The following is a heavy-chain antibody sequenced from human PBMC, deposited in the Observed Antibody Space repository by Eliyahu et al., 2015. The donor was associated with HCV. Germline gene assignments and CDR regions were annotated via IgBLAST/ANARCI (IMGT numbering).Heavy chain of an antibody. CDR3: ARPGTRWDYYGSGRGAFDI. D-gene: IGHD3-10*01. V-gene: IGHV4-34*01. CDR1: GGSFSGXY. J-gene: IGHJ3*02. Sequence: QVQLQQWGAGLLKPSETLSLTCXVYGGSFSGXYWSWIRQPPGKXLEWIXEINHSGSTNYNPSLKSRVTISVDTSKNQFSLKLSSVTAADTAVYYCARPGTRWDYYGSGRGAFDIWGQGTMVTVSS. CDR2: INHSGST.